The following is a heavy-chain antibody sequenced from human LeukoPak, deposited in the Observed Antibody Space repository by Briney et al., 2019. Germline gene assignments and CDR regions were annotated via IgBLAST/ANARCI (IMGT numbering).Heavy chain of an antibody. V-gene: IGHV3-23*01. CDR2: IYGLGGDT. CDR1: GFTFSSNA. Sequence: GGSLRLSCAASGFTFSSNAMSWVRQAPGKGLEWVSAIYGLGGDTDYADSVKGRFIISRDNSKNTLYLQMNSLRAEDTAVYYCAKDGGIKFDPWGQGTLVTVSS. D-gene: IGHD3-16*01. CDR3: AKDGGIKFDP. J-gene: IGHJ5*02.